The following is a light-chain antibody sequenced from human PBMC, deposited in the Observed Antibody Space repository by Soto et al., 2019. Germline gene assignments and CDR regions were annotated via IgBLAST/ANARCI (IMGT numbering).Light chain of an antibody. V-gene: IGKV3-20*01. J-gene: IGKJ5*01. CDR2: AAY. Sequence: EMVVTQSPGTLSWSPGERATVSCRASQSVTSNCLAWYQQKPGQAXRLLIYAAYSRATGITDRFSGSGSGTDFTLTISRLEPEDFAVYYCQQCGSSPNTFGQGTRLDIK. CDR3: QQCGSSPNT. CDR1: QSVTSNC.